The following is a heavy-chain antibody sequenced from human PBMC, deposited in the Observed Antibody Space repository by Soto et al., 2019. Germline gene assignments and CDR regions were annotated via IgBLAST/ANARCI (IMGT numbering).Heavy chain of an antibody. CDR3: ARGRLYCSGGSCYSYYYYMDV. CDR2: MNPNSGNT. CDR1: GYTFTSYD. J-gene: IGHJ6*03. V-gene: IGHV1-8*01. Sequence: QVQLVQSGAEVKKPGASVKVSCKASGYTFTSYDINWVRQATGQGLEWMGWMNPNSGNTGYAQKFQGRVTITRNTSISTAYMELSSLRSEDTAVYYCARGRLYCSGGSCYSYYYYMDVWGKGTTVTVSS. D-gene: IGHD2-15*01.